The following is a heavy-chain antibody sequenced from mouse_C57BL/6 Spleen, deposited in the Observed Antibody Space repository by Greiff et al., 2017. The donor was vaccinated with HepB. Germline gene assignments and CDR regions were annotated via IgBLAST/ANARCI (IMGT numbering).Heavy chain of an antibody. Sequence: EVKLVESGGGLVKPGGSLKLSCAASGFTFSSYAMSWVRQTPEKRLEWVATISDGGSYTYYPDNVKGRFTISRDNAKNNLYLQMSHLKSEDTAMYYCARGYGYDGDWYFDVWGTGTTVTVSS. V-gene: IGHV5-4*03. CDR1: GFTFSSYA. CDR2: ISDGGSYT. D-gene: IGHD2-2*01. CDR3: ARGYGYDGDWYFDV. J-gene: IGHJ1*03.